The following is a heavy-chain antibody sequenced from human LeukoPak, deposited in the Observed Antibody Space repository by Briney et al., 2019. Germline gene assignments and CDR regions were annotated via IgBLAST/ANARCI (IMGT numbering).Heavy chain of an antibody. D-gene: IGHD1-26*01. CDR3: AREYSGSYKFDY. V-gene: IGHV3-48*04. Sequence: GGSLRLTCAASGFTFSNYNMNWVRQAPGEGLEWVSIITSSSGTMYYADSVKGRFTVSRDNAKSSLYLQMNSLRAEDTAVYYCAREYSGSYKFDYWGQGTLVTVSS. CDR1: GFTFSNYN. J-gene: IGHJ4*02. CDR2: ITSSSGTM.